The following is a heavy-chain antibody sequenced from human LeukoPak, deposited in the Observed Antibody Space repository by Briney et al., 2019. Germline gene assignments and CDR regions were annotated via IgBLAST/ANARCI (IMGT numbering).Heavy chain of an antibody. V-gene: IGHV3-7*01. CDR1: GFTFSSYW. CDR3: GREPGFSGFEP. Sequence: GGSLRLSCAASGFTFSSYWMSWVRQTPEKGLEFVANINRDGSVRNYVDSVKGRFTISRDNAENSLHLQMNSLRADDTAVYYCGREPGFSGFEPWGQGTLVTV. D-gene: IGHD6-25*01. J-gene: IGHJ5*02. CDR2: INRDGSVR.